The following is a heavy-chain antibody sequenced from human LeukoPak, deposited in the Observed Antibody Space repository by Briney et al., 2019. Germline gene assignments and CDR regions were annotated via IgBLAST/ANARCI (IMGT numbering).Heavy chain of an antibody. Sequence: GGSLRLSCAASGFTFSSYAMHWVRQAPGKGLEWVAVISYDGSNKYYADSVKGRFTISRDNSKNTLYLQMNSLRAEDTAVYYCARGDRIVGATGELFDYWGQGTLVTVSS. CDR2: ISYDGSNK. CDR1: GFTFSSYA. D-gene: IGHD1-26*01. V-gene: IGHV3-30-3*01. CDR3: ARGDRIVGATGELFDY. J-gene: IGHJ4*02.